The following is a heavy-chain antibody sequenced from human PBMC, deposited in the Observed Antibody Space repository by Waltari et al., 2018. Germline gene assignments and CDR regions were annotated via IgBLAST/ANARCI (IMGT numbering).Heavy chain of an antibody. J-gene: IGHJ5*02. Sequence: QVQLVQSGAEVKKPGSSVKVSCKASGGTFSNYAISWVRQAPGQGLECMGSISPIFGTANDAQKFQGRVTITADESTSTAYMELSSLRSEDTAVYYCARELSQPYANWFDLWGQGTLVTVSS. CDR3: ARELSQPYANWFDL. V-gene: IGHV1-69*18. CDR1: GGTFSNYA. D-gene: IGHD2-8*01. CDR2: ISPIFGTA.